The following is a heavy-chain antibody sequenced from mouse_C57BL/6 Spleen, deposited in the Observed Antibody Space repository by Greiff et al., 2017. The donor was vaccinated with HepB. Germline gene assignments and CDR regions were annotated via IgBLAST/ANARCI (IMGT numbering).Heavy chain of an antibody. Sequence: VHLVESGAELVKPGASVKISCKASGYAFSSYWMNWVKQRPGKGLEWIGQIYPGDGDTNYNGKFKGKATLTADKSSSTAYMQLSSLTSEDSAVYFCARDYGSSRGFAYWGQGTLVTVSA. CDR1: GYAFSSYW. CDR2: IYPGDGDT. D-gene: IGHD1-1*01. V-gene: IGHV1-80*01. CDR3: ARDYGSSRGFAY. J-gene: IGHJ3*01.